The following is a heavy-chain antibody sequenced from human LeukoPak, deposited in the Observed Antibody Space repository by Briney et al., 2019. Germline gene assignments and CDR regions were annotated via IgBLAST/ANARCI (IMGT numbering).Heavy chain of an antibody. CDR1: GGSVSSGSYY. CDR3: ARVLVGARGGYFDC. Sequence: SETLSLTCTVSGGSVSSGSYYWSWIRQPPGKGLEWIGYIYYSGGTNYNPSLKSRVTISVDTSKNQFSLKLSSVTAADTAVYYCARVLVGARGGYFDCWGQGTLVTVSS. V-gene: IGHV4-61*01. D-gene: IGHD1-26*01. J-gene: IGHJ4*02. CDR2: IYYSGGT.